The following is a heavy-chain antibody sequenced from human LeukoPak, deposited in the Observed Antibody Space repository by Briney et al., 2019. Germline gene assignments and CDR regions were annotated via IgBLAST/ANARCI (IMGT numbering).Heavy chain of an antibody. D-gene: IGHD6-19*01. CDR3: ARDSSGWTFDY. V-gene: IGHV4-59*11. CDR2: IYYSGTT. Sequence: PSETLSLTCTVSGGSISSHYWSWIRQPPGKGLEWIGYIYYSGTTNYNPSLKSRVTMSVDTSKNQFSLKLSSVTAADTAVYYCARDSSGWTFDYWGQGTLVTVSS. J-gene: IGHJ4*02. CDR1: GGSISSHY.